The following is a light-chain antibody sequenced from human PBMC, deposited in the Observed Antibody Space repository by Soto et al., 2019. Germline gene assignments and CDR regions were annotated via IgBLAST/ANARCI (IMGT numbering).Light chain of an antibody. CDR3: SSYTSSSLYV. Sequence: QSALTQPASVSGSPGQSITISCTGSSSDVGGYTYVSWYQQHPGKAPKLMIYDVSTRPSGVSNRFSGSKSGNTASLTISGLQAEDGADYYCSSYTSSSLYVFGPGTKVTVL. CDR2: DVS. V-gene: IGLV2-14*01. J-gene: IGLJ1*01. CDR1: SSDVGGYTY.